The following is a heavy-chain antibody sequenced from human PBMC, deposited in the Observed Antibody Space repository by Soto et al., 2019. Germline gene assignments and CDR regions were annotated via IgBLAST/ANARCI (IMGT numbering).Heavy chain of an antibody. D-gene: IGHD5-12*01. J-gene: IGHJ4*02. V-gene: IGHV3-30*18. CDR1: GFTFSSYG. CDR2: ISYDGSDK. Sequence: QVQLVESGGGVVQPGRSLRLSCAASGFTFSSYGMHWVRQAPGKGLEWVAFISYDGSDKYYADSVKGRFTISRDSSKSTLYLQMSSLRAEDTAVYYCAKDADIVTRLPRTFWYYFDYWGQGSLVTVSS. CDR3: AKDADIVTRLPRTFWYYFDY.